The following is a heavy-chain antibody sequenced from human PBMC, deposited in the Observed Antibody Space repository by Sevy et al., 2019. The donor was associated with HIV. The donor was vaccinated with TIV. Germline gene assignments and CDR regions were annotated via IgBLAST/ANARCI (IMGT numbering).Heavy chain of an antibody. V-gene: IGHV3-53*01. Sequence: GGSLRLSCAVSGFPVRSNYISWVRQAPGKGLEWVSTIYAGGNTYYADSVKGLFSISRDNSKNIVYLQINSLRGEDTAVYYCARETVSGYNLWGQGNLVTVSS. CDR2: IYAGGNT. CDR1: GFPVRSNY. J-gene: IGHJ4*02. D-gene: IGHD5-12*01. CDR3: ARETVSGYNL.